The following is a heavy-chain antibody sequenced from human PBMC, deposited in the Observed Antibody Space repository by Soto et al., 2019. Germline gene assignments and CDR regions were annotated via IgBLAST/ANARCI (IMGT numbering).Heavy chain of an antibody. CDR3: AIIKGTTFDFDH. D-gene: IGHD1-1*01. CDR2: ISAYNGNT. V-gene: IGHV1-18*01. J-gene: IGHJ4*02. Sequence: QVQLVQSGGEVKKPGASVKVSCKASGYTFTSNGISWVRQAPGQGLEWMGWISAYNGNTNYAQNLQGRVTMTTVTSTKTAYMELRSLRSDDTAVYYCAIIKGTTFDFDHWGPGTLVTVSS. CDR1: GYTFTSNG.